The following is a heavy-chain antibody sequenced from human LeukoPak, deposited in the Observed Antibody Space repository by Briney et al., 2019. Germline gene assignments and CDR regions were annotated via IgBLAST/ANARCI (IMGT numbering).Heavy chain of an antibody. CDR3: ASETGYCSGGSCHTSYYYYGMDV. CDR1: GGTFSIYA. D-gene: IGHD2-15*01. CDR2: IIPIFGTA. J-gene: IGHJ6*02. V-gene: IGHV1-69*13. Sequence: SVKVSFKASGGTFSIYAISWVRQAPGQGLEWMGGIIPIFGTANYAQKFQGRVTITADESTSTAYMELSSLRSEDTAVYYCASETGYCSGGSCHTSYYYYGMDVWGQGTTVTVSS.